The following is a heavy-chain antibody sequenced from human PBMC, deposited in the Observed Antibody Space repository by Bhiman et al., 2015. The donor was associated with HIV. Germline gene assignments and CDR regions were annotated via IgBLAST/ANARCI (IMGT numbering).Heavy chain of an antibody. Sequence: EVQLVESGGGLVKPGGSLRLSCAASGFTFSDFSMNWVRQAPGKGLEWVSSISSSTSYIYYADSVKGRFTISRDNAKNSLYLQMNSLRAEDTAVYYCAREFSYYDSPDRGGFDYWGQGTLVTVS. J-gene: IGHJ4*02. CDR2: ISSSTSYI. D-gene: IGHD3-22*01. CDR3: AREFSYYDSPDRGGFDY. V-gene: IGHV3-21*03. CDR1: GFTFSDFS.